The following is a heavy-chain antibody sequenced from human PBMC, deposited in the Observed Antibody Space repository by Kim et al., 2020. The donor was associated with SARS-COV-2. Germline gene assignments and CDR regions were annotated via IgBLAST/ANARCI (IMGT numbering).Heavy chain of an antibody. V-gene: IGHV1-8*01. CDR2: NT. J-gene: IGHJ4*02. D-gene: IGHD1-26*01. Sequence: NTGYAQKFQGRVTMTRNTSISTAYMELSSLRSEDTAVYYCARGTSDYFDYWGQGTLVTVSS. CDR3: ARGTSDYFDY.